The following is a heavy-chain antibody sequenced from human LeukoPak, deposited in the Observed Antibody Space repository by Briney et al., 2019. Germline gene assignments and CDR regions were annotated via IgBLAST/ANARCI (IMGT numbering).Heavy chain of an antibody. Sequence: GGSLRLSCAASGFTVSSNYMSWVRQAPGKGLEWVSVIYSGGSTYYADSVKGRFTISRDNSKNTLYLQMNSLRADDTAVYYCARPYDSNRDHSGYGYWGRGTLVTVSS. D-gene: IGHD5-12*01. J-gene: IGHJ4*02. V-gene: IGHV3-53*01. CDR1: GFTVSSNY. CDR3: ARPYDSNRDHSGYGY. CDR2: IYSGGST.